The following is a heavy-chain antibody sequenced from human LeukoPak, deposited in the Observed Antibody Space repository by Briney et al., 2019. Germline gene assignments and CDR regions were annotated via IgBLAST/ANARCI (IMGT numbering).Heavy chain of an antibody. J-gene: IGHJ4*02. CDR1: GYTFTSYY. Sequence: ASVRVSCRASGYTFTSYYMHWVRQAPGQGLEWMGIINPSGGTTSYAQKFHGRVTMTRDTSTSTVYMELSSLRSEDTAVYYCASGDSSFDYWGQGTLVTVSS. V-gene: IGHV1-46*01. D-gene: IGHD2-15*01. CDR2: INPSGGTT. CDR3: ASGDSSFDY.